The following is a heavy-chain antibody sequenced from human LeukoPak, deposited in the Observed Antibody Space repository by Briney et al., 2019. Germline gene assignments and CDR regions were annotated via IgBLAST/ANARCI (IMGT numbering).Heavy chain of an antibody. Sequence: ASVKVSCKASGYTFTSYGISWVRQAPGQGLEWMGWISAYNGNTNYAQKFQGRVAITADKSTSTAYMELSSLRSEDTAVYYCARDLPPSDSSGYSGFDPWGQGTLVTVSS. CDR2: ISAYNGNT. J-gene: IGHJ5*02. V-gene: IGHV1-18*01. CDR3: ARDLPPSDSSGYSGFDP. CDR1: GYTFTSYG. D-gene: IGHD3-22*01.